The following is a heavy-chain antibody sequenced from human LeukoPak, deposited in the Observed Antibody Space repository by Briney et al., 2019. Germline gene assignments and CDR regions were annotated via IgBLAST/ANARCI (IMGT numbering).Heavy chain of an antibody. CDR2: IYSGGST. CDR3: AREGTSSGWYPFDY. D-gene: IGHD6-19*01. V-gene: IGHV3-53*01. CDR1: GFTVSSNY. J-gene: IGHJ4*02. Sequence: GGSLRLSCAASGFTVSSNYMSWVRQAPGKGLEWVSVIYSGGSTYYADSVKGRFTISRDNSKNTLYLQMNSLRVEDTAVYYCAREGTSSGWYPFDYWGQGTLVTVSS.